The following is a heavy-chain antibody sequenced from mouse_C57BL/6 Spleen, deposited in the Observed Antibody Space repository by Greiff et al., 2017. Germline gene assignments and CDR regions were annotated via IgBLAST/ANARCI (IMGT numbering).Heavy chain of an antibody. D-gene: IGHD4-1*01. J-gene: IGHJ3*01. CDR1: GFTFTGYY. CDR2: IRNTANGFTN. V-gene: IGHV7-3*01. Sequence: EVMFVESGGGLVLPGGSLSLSCAASGFTFTGYYMSWVRQPPGKALEWLGFIRNTANGFTNEYSASVKGRFPISRDNSKSILYSQMNDLRAEDSATYYCGRYSWDGFAYWGKGTLVTVSA. CDR3: GRYSWDGFAY.